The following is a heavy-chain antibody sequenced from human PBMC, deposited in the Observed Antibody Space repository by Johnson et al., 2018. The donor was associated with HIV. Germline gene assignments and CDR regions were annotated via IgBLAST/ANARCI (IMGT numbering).Heavy chain of an antibody. CDR1: GFTFSSYA. V-gene: IGHV3-30*02. CDR2: IRYDGSNK. J-gene: IGHJ3*02. CDR3: AKDRSGSAGAFDI. Sequence: QVQLVESGGGVVQPGRSLRLSCAASGFTFSSYAMHWVRQAPGKGLEWVAFIRYDGSNKYYADSVKGRFTISRDNSKNTLYLQMNSLRAEDTAVYYCAKDRSGSAGAFDIWGQGTMVTVSS. D-gene: IGHD1-26*01.